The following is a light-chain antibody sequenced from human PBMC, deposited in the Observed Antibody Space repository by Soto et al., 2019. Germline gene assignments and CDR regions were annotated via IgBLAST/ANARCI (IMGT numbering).Light chain of an antibody. Sequence: QSVLTQPPSASGAPGQRVTISCSGSSSNIGGNTVSWYQHLPGTAPKLVIYNNNERPTGVPDRFSGSKSGTSASLAISGLQSEDEADYYCAAWDDSLNGPEFGAGTKLTVL. J-gene: IGLJ2*01. CDR3: AAWDDSLNGPE. CDR1: SSNIGGNT. V-gene: IGLV1-44*01. CDR2: NNN.